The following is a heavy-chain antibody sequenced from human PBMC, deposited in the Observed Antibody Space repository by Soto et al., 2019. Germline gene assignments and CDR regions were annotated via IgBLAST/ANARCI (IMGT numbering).Heavy chain of an antibody. CDR1: GYTFTGYY. J-gene: IGHJ6*02. Sequence: ASVKVSCKASGYTFTGYYMHWVRQAPGQGLEWMGWINPNSGGTNYAQKFQGRVTMTRDTSISTAYMELSSLRSDDTAVYYCATRPYSSGWFRPYYYYYGMDVWGQGTTVTVSS. CDR3: ATRPYSSGWFRPYYYYYGMDV. CDR2: INPNSGGT. V-gene: IGHV1-2*02. D-gene: IGHD6-19*01.